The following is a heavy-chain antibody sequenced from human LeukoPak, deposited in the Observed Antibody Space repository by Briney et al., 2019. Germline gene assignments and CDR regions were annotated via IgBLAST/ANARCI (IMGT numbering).Heavy chain of an antibody. CDR3: AKRELLLDDAFDI. V-gene: IGHV3-23*01. Sequence: GGSLRLSCWASGFPLSCYAVSWVPQARGRGVEWVSAISGSGGSTYYADSVKGRLTISRDNSKNTLYLQMNSLRAEDTAVYYCAKRELLLDDAFDIWGQGTMVTVSS. J-gene: IGHJ3*02. CDR1: GFPLSCYA. D-gene: IGHD3-10*01. CDR2: ISGSGGST.